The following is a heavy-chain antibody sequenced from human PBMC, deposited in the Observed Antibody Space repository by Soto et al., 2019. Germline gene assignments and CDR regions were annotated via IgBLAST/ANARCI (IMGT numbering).Heavy chain of an antibody. V-gene: IGHV3-23*01. Sequence: VSLRLSCAASGFTFSSYAMSWVRQAPGKGLEWVSAISGSGGSTYYADSVKGRFTISRDNSKNTLYLQMNSLRAEDTAVYYCAKDARSGNYDFWSGYRIPYYYYGMDVWGQGTTVTVSS. CDR1: GFTFSSYA. J-gene: IGHJ6*02. CDR2: ISGSGGST. D-gene: IGHD3-3*01. CDR3: AKDARSGNYDFWSGYRIPYYYYGMDV.